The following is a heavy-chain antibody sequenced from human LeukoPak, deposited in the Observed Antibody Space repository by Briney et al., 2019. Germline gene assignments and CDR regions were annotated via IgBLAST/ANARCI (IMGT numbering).Heavy chain of an antibody. CDR1: GDSISSISYY. D-gene: IGHD3-3*01. CDR3: ASRNFGVVTD. Sequence: PSETLSLTCTVSGDSISSISYYWGWLRQPPGKGLEWIGEINHSGSTNYHPSLKSPFTITVDTTKNQFSLKLSSVTAADTDVYYCASRNFGVVTDWGQGTLVTVSS. CDR2: INHSGST. V-gene: IGHV4-39*07. J-gene: IGHJ4*02.